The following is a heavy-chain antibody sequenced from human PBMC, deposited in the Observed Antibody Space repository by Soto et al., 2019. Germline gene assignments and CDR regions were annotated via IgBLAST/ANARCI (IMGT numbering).Heavy chain of an antibody. D-gene: IGHD6-13*01. V-gene: IGHV3-23*01. CDR3: AKRSPYSSGWYSPIFDY. J-gene: IGHJ4*02. CDR2: ISESGGST. Sequence: GGSLRFSCAASGFSFSDYAMSWVRQAPGKGLEWVSVISESGGSTHYADSVRGRFTVSRDNSKNSLSLRMNSLRDEDMAVYFCAKRSPYSSGWYSPIFDYWGQGALVTVSS. CDR1: GFSFSDYA.